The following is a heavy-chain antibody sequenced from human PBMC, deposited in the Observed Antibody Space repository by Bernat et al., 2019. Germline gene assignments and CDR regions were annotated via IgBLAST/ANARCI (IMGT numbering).Heavy chain of an antibody. CDR3: ATTGVGYDFVWGSYRIDY. J-gene: IGHJ4*02. Sequence: EVQLVESGGGLVQPGGSLILSCAASGFTFSTYAMSWVRQAPGKGLEWVSAISGSGRSTYYADSVKGRFTISRDSSKNTLYLQMNSLRAEDTAVYYCATTGVGYDFVWGSYRIDYWGQGTLVTVSS. CDR1: GFTFSTYA. V-gene: IGHV3-23*04. CDR2: ISGSGRST. D-gene: IGHD3-16*02.